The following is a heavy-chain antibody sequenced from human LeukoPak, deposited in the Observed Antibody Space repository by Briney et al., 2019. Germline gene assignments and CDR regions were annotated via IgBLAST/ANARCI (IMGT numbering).Heavy chain of an antibody. CDR1: GFTFSSYA. D-gene: IGHD3-22*01. J-gene: IGHJ4*02. CDR2: ISYDGSNK. V-gene: IGHV3-30-3*01. Sequence: GRSLRLSCAASGFTFSSYAMHWVRQAPGKGLEWVAVISYDGSNKYYADSVKGRFTISRDNSKNTLYLQMNSLRAEDTAVYYCARDRGGPDYYDSSGFDYWGQGTLVTVSS. CDR3: ARDRGGPDYYDSSGFDY.